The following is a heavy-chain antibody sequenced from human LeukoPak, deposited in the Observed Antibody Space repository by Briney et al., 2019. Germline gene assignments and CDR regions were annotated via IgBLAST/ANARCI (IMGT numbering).Heavy chain of an antibody. D-gene: IGHD2-2*01. J-gene: IGHJ6*02. CDR2: ISGSGGIT. CDR3: AKVRGYCSSTSCYYSYGMDV. Sequence: GGSLRLSCAASGFTFSSYAMSWVRQAPGKGLEWVSAISGSGGITYYADSVKGRFTISRDNSKNTLYLQMNSLRAEDTAVYYCAKVRGYCSSTSCYYSYGMDVWGQGTTVTVSS. CDR1: GFTFSSYA. V-gene: IGHV3-23*01.